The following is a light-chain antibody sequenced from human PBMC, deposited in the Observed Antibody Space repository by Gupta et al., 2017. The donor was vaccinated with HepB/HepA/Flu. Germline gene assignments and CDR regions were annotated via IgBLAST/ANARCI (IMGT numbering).Light chain of an antibody. CDR3: QQRSNWPPWT. CDR2: EAS. V-gene: IGKV3-11*01. Sequence: EIVLTQSPTTLSLSPGERATLSCRASQSISTYLAWYQQKPGQAPRLLIYEASNRDTGVPARFSGSGYGTDFTLSISSREPEDFAVYYCQQRSNWPPWTFGQGTKVEIK. J-gene: IGKJ1*01. CDR1: QSISTY.